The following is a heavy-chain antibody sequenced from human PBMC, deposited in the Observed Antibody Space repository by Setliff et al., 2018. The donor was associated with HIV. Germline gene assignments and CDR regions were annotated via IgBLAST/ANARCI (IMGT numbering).Heavy chain of an antibody. CDR2: INDSGRI. Sequence: SETLSLTCGVYGGSFSGYYWSWIRQPPGKGLEWIGEINDSGRINYNPSLESRVTISVDTSKNQFSLKLSSISAADTAVYYCARVGYLDHEIDYWGQGTLVTVSS. CDR3: ARVGYLDHEIDY. CDR1: GGSFSGYY. J-gene: IGHJ4*02. D-gene: IGHD6-25*01. V-gene: IGHV4-34*01.